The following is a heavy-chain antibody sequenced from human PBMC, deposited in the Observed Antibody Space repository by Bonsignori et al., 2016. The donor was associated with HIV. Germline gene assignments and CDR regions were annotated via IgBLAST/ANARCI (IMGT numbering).Heavy chain of an antibody. J-gene: IGHJ4*02. CDR2: VYYNGRT. D-gene: IGHD5-12*01. Sequence: QLDLQESGPGLVKPSETLSLTCNVSGASISSRTHYWGWIRQSPGKGLEWIGSVYYNGRTSYNPSLKSRVTMSVDTSRNWFSLKLSSVTAADTAVYTCAKTRDMVAYGYFDYWGQGALVTVS. V-gene: IGHV4-39*01. CDR3: AKTRDMVAYGYFDY. CDR1: GASISSRTHY.